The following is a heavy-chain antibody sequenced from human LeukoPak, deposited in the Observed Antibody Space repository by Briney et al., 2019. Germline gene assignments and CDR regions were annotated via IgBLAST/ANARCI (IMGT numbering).Heavy chain of an antibody. CDR2: IASDGSST. V-gene: IGHV3-74*01. J-gene: IGHJ4*02. Sequence: PGGSLRLSCAASGFTFSDYWMHWVRQAPGKGLVWVSRIASDGSSTSYADSVKGRFTISRDNAKNTLYLQMNSLSAEDTAVYYCEKDLGGSGDYRPYWGQGSVVTVSS. D-gene: IGHD2-21*02. CDR3: EKDLGGSGDYRPY. CDR1: GFTFSDYW.